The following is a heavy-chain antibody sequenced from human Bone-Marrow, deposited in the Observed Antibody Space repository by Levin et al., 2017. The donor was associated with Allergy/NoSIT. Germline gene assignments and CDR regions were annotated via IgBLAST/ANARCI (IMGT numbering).Heavy chain of an antibody. D-gene: IGHD4-17*01. CDR1: GYTFTDHY. Sequence: GESLKISCEAAGYTFTDHYMHWVRQAPGQGLEWMGWVNCNSGDTHYAQKFQDRITMTRDTTITTAYIEVSSLRFDDTALYVSARNDYGDYVQNFDYWGQGTLVTVSS. V-gene: IGHV1-2*02. CDR2: VNCNSGDT. J-gene: IGHJ4*02. CDR3: ARNDYGDYVQNFDY.